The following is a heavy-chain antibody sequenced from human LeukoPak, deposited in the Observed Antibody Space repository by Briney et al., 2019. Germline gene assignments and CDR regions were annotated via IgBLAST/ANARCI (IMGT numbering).Heavy chain of an antibody. CDR3: ARDAGYSSGVTAY. Sequence: SVKVSCKASGGTFSSYAISWVRQAPGQGLEWMGGIIPIFGTANYAQKFQGRVTITADESTSTAYMELRSLRSEDTAVYYCARDAGYSSGVTAYWGQGTLVTVSS. CDR1: GGTFSSYA. D-gene: IGHD6-19*01. J-gene: IGHJ4*02. CDR2: IIPIFGTA. V-gene: IGHV1-69*13.